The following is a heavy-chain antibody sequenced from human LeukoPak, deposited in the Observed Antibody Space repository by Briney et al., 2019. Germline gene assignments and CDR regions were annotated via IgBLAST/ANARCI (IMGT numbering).Heavy chain of an antibody. CDR2: ISSSSSII. D-gene: IGHD3-16*01. CDR3: GRDYEERTTDY. J-gene: IGHJ4*02. V-gene: IGHV3-48*04. Sequence: GGSLRLFCAASGFTFSSYAMSWVRQAPGKGLEWVSYISSSSSIINYAESVRGRFTISRDNAKNLLYLQMNSLRAEDTAVYYCGRDYEERTTDYWGQGTLVTVSS. CDR1: GFTFSSYA.